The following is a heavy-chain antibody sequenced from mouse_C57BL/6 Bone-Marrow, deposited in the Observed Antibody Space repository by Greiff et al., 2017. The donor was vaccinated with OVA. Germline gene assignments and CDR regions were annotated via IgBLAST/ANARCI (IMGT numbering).Heavy chain of an antibody. D-gene: IGHD3-2*02. J-gene: IGHJ4*01. V-gene: IGHV5-2*01. CDR3: ASPRQLRPHYYAMDY. Sequence: EVKLVESGGGLVQPGESLKLSCESNEYEFPSHDMSWVRKTPEKRLELVAAINSDGGSTYYPDTMERRFIISRDNTKKTLYLQMSSLRSEDTALYYCASPRQLRPHYYAMDYWGQGTSVTVSS. CDR2: INSDGGST. CDR1: EYEFPSHD.